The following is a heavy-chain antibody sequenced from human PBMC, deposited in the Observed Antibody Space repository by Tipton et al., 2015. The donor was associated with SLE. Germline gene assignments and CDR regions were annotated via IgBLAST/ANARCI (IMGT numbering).Heavy chain of an antibody. CDR3: ARDGPSGSYGY. Sequence: SLRLSCAVSGYSFSNDAMSWVRQAPGKGLEWVSVIYSGGSTYYADSVKGRFTISRDNSKNTLYLQMNSLRAEDTAVYYCARDGPSGSYGYWGQGTLVTVSS. CDR1: GYSFSNDA. J-gene: IGHJ4*02. V-gene: IGHV3-66*01. CDR2: IYSGGST. D-gene: IGHD1-26*01.